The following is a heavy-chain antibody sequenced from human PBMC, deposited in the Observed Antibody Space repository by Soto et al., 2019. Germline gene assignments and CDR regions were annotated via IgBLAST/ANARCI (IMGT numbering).Heavy chain of an antibody. CDR3: ARGGRGSSSHYYYYYYMDV. Sequence: PSETLSLTCAVYGGSFCGYYWSWIRKPPGKGLEWIGEINHSGSTNYNPSLKSRVTISVDTSKNQFSLKLSSVTAADTAVYYCARGGRGSSSHYYYYYYMDVWGKGTTVTVSS. D-gene: IGHD6-6*01. V-gene: IGHV4-34*01. CDR2: INHSGST. J-gene: IGHJ6*03. CDR1: GGSFCGYY.